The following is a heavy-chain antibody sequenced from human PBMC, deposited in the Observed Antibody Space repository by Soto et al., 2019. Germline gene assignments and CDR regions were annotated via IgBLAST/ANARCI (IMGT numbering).Heavy chain of an antibody. V-gene: IGHV3-23*01. CDR1: GFTFSSDA. Sequence: EVQLLESGGGLVQPGGSLRLSCAASGFTFSSDAMSWVRQAPGKGLEWVSVISSGGDISHYADSVKGRFTISRDNSNNTQYLQMNSLGVEDPAEDYCARRMALAGKNWFDPCGQGTLVTVS. CDR2: ISSGGDIS. CDR3: ARRMALAGKNWFDP. D-gene: IGHD6-19*01. J-gene: IGHJ5*02.